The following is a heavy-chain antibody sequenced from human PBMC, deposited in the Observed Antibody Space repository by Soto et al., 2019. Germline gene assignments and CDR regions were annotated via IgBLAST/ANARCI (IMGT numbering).Heavy chain of an antibody. V-gene: IGHV4-61*05. J-gene: IGHJ4*02. CDR1: GDSISNSRFY. CDR3: ARHRGAVAGTFTRGYFDY. CDR2: IYYSGST. Sequence: SETLSLTCSVSGDSISNSRFYWAWIRQPPGEGLEWIGYIYYSGSTNYNPSLKSRVTISVDTSKNQFSLKLSSVTAADTAVYYCARHRGAVAGTFTRGYFDYWGQGTRVTVSS. D-gene: IGHD6-19*01.